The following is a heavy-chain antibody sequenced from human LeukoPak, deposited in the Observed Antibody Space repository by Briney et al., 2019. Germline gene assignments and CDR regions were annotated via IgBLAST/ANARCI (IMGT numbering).Heavy chain of an antibody. CDR1: GFTLSSAW. D-gene: IGHD2-2*02. V-gene: IGHV3-15*01. CDR2: TKNKTDRGTT. Sequence: GGSLRLSCAASGFTLSSAWMIWVRPPPGEGLEWLGRTKNKTDRGTTDYAAPVKGSIAISRNDSINTLYLQMNSLKTDDTAVYYCTTDRYNYWGQGTLVTVPS. J-gene: IGHJ4*02. CDR3: TTDRYNY.